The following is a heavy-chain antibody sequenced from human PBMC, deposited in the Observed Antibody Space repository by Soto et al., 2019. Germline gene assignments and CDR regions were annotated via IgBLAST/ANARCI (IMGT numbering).Heavy chain of an antibody. J-gene: IGHJ5*02. CDR3: ARDLYDYGDYRGFDP. CDR2: MNPNSGNT. V-gene: IGHV1-8*01. Sequence: QVQLVQSGAEVKKPGASVKVSCKASGYTFTSYDINWVRHATGQGLEWVGWMNPNSGNTGYAQKFQGRVTMTRNTSISTAYMALSSLRSEDTAVYYCARDLYDYGDYRGFDPWGQGTLVTVSS. CDR1: GYTFTSYD. D-gene: IGHD4-17*01.